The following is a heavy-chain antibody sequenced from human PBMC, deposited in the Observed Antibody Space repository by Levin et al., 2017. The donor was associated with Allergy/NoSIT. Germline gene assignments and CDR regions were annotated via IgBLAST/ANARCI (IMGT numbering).Heavy chain of an antibody. V-gene: IGHV3-9*01. CDR3: AKGRLTGVTDFDY. CDR2: INWNSNTI. D-gene: IGHD1-20*01. J-gene: IGHJ4*02. Sequence: SLKISCAGSGFTFHDYGMHWVRQAPGKGLEWVSGINWNSNTIGYADSVKGRFTISRDNAKNSLYLQMNSLRAEDTALYYCAKGRLTGVTDFDYWGQGSLVTVSS. CDR1: GFTFHDYG.